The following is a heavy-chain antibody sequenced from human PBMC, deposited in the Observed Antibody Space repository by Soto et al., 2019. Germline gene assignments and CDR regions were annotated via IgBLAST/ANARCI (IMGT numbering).Heavy chain of an antibody. D-gene: IGHD4-17*01. CDR2: VYYSGTT. CDR3: ARTTAVPNTLRSRYFFDY. Sequence: QVQLQESGPGLLKPSETLSLTCSVSGGSVSDKTYYWSWIRQPPGKRLEWIGYVYYSGTTNYNPSLQSRVSFSADLSKNRCSLRLSSVTTADTALYYCARTTAVPNTLRSRYFFDYWGQGTLVTVSS. J-gene: IGHJ4*02. V-gene: IGHV4-61*01. CDR1: GGSVSDKTYY.